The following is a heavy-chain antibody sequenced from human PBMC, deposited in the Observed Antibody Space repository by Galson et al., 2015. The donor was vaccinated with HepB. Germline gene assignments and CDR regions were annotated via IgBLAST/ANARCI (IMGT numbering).Heavy chain of an antibody. J-gene: IGHJ4*02. CDR2: IKQDGSEK. Sequence: SLRLSCAASGFTFSSYWMSWVRQAPGKGLEWVANIKQDGSEKYYADSVKGRFTISRDNSKNTLYLQMNNLRGEDTAVYYCARNTPSSGYHGLHYGGQGTLVTVSS. D-gene: IGHD5-12*01. CDR3: ARNTPSSGYHGLHY. CDR1: GFTFSSYW. V-gene: IGHV3-7*01.